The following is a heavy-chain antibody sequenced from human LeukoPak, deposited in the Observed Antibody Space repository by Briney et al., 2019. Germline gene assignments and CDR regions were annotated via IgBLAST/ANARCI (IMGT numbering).Heavy chain of an antibody. D-gene: IGHD6-19*01. CDR2: ISSSGSTI. V-gene: IGHV3-48*03. J-gene: IGHJ4*02. CDR3: ARAARAVALDY. CDR1: GFTFSNYE. Sequence: GGSLRLSCAASGFTFSNYEMNWVRQAPGKGLEWVSYISSSGSTIYYADSVKGRFTISRDNAKNSLYLQMNSLRAEDTAVYYCARAARAVALDYWGQGTLVTVSS.